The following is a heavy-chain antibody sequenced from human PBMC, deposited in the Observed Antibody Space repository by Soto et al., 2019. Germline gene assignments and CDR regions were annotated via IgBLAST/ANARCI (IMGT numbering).Heavy chain of an antibody. D-gene: IGHD3-22*01. Sequence: SETLSLTCTVSGGSINTYYWSWIRQPPGKGLEWIGYISYSGTTNYSPSLKSRVTFSLDTSKNHFSLKLSSVTAADTAVYFCARMDYYDSYFFDCWGQGTLVTVSS. J-gene: IGHJ4*02. CDR3: ARMDYYDSYFFDC. CDR2: ISYSGTT. V-gene: IGHV4-59*01. CDR1: GGSINTYY.